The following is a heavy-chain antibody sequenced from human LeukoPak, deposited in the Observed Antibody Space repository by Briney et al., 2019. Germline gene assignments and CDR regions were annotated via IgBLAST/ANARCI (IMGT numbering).Heavy chain of an antibody. Sequence: NTSETLSLTCTVSGGSISSYYWSWIRQPPGKGLEWIGYIYYSGSTNYNPSLKSRVTISVDASKNQFSLKLSSVTAADTAVYYCARGIAAHSYYYYYMDVWGKGTTVTVSS. CDR1: GGSISSYY. CDR3: ARGIAAHSYYYYYMDV. J-gene: IGHJ6*03. V-gene: IGHV4-59*01. CDR2: IYYSGST. D-gene: IGHD6-6*01.